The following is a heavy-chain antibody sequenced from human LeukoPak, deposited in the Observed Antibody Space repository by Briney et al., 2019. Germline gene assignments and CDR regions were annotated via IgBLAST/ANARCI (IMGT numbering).Heavy chain of an antibody. CDR3: ARVVAATYYYYGMDV. V-gene: IGHV7-4-1*02. J-gene: IGHJ6*02. D-gene: IGHD2-15*01. CDR1: GYTFTSYA. Sequence: ASVKASCKASGYTFTSYAMNWVRQATGQGLEWMGWINTNTGNPTYAQGFTGRFVFSLDTSVSTAYLQISSLKAEDTAVYYCARVVAATYYYYGMDVWGQGTTVTVSS. CDR2: INTNTGNP.